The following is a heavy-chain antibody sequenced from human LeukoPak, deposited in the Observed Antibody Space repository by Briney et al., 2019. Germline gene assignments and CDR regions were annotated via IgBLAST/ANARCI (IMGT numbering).Heavy chain of an antibody. V-gene: IGHV1-2*06. CDR1: GYTFTGYY. D-gene: IGHD2-2*01. Sequence: ASVKVSCKASGYTFTGYYMHWVRQAPGQGLEWMGRINPNSGGTNYAQKFQGRVTMTRDKSISTAYMELSRLRSDDTAVYYCASRYCSSTSCRPNYYYYYMDVWGKGTTVTVSS. J-gene: IGHJ6*03. CDR3: ASRYCSSTSCRPNYYYYYMDV. CDR2: INPNSGGT.